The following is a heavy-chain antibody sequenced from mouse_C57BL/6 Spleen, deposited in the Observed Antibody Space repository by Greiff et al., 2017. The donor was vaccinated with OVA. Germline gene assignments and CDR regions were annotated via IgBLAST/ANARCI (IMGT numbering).Heavy chain of an antibody. D-gene: IGHD3-3*01. CDR1: GFTFSSYG. CDR2: ISSGGSYT. V-gene: IGHV5-6*01. J-gene: IGHJ4*01. Sequence: EVHLVESGGDLVKPGGSLKLSCAASGFTFSSYGMSWVRQTPDKRLEWVATISSGGSYTYYPDSVKGRFTISRDNAKNTLYLQMSSLKSEDTAMYYCARRGDIFYAMDYWGQGTSVTVSS. CDR3: ARRGDIFYAMDY.